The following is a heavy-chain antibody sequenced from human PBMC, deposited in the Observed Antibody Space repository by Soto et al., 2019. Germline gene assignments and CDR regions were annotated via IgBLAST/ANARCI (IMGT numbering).Heavy chain of an antibody. J-gene: IGHJ6*02. Sequence: PXESLSLTCVVSGFIVSEYQYNGVRRAPGKGLEWVSYIGRGGDPIYDAHSVKGRFTISRDDDKNTLYLEMNSLRVEDTAIYYCVRARGPMYYAMDAWGQGTTVTVSS. CDR3: VRARGPMYYAMDA. CDR2: IGRGGDPI. CDR1: GFIVSEYQ. D-gene: IGHD2-8*01. V-gene: IGHV3-48*03.